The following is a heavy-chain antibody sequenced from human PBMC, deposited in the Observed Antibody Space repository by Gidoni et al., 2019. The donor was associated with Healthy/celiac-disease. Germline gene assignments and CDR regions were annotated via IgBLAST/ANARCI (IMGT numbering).Heavy chain of an antibody. CDR3: ARGHPKAPHPPHWFDP. CDR2: IWYDGSNK. V-gene: IGHV3-33*01. Sequence: QVQLVESGGGVVQPGRSLRLSGASPGFTFSSYGMHWVRQAPGKGLAWVAVIWYDGSNKYYADSVKGRFTISRDKSKNTLYLQMNSLRAEDTAVYYCARGHPKAPHPPHWFDPWGQGTLVTVSS. J-gene: IGHJ5*02. CDR1: GFTFSSYG.